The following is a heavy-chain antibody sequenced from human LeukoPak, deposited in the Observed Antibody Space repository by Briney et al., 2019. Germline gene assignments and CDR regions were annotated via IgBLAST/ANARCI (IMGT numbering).Heavy chain of an antibody. CDR1: GFTFSTNA. D-gene: IGHD5-12*01. J-gene: IGHJ4*02. V-gene: IGHV3-23*01. CDR3: AKCGNSGCHLIDY. Sequence: GGSLRLSCAASGFTFSTNAMSWVRQAPGKGLEWVSAISGRTGSTYYSDSVKGRFTISRDNSKSTLYLQMDSLRAEDTAVYYCAKCGNSGCHLIDYWGQGTLVTDSS. CDR2: ISGRTGST.